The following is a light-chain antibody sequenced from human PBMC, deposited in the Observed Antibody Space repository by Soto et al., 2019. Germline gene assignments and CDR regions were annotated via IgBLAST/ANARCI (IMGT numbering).Light chain of an antibody. CDR3: QQYGSSPYT. CDR2: GAS. J-gene: IGKJ2*01. Sequence: EIVLTQSPGTLSLSPGERAILSCRASQTFTNNYLAWYQQKPGQAPRLLIYGASNRATGIPDRFSGSGSGTDFTLITSGLEPEDSAVYYCQQYGSSPYTFGQGTKLEIK. V-gene: IGKV3-20*01. CDR1: QTFTNNY.